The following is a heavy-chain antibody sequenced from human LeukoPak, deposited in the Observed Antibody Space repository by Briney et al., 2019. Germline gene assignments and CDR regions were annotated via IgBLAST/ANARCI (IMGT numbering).Heavy chain of an antibody. J-gene: IGHJ4*02. CDR1: AASISSYY. CDR3: ARLSSKAAGADY. Sequence: SETLSLTCTVSAASISSYYWSWIRQPPGKGLEWIGYKHYSGTTNCNPSLKSRVTISVDTSKNQISLNLSSVTAADTAVYYCARLSSKAAGADYRGQGTLVTVSS. CDR2: KHYSGTT. D-gene: IGHD6-13*01. V-gene: IGHV4-59*08.